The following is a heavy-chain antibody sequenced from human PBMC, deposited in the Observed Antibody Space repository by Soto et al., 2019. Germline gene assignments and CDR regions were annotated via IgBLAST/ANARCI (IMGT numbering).Heavy chain of an antibody. J-gene: IGHJ4*02. CDR3: ARGESYDPFAY. V-gene: IGHV3-13*04. Sequence: EVQLVESGGGLVQPGGSLRLSCAASGFTFSSYDMHWVRQATGKGLEWVSAIGTAGDTYYPGSVKGRFTISRDNAKNSLYLQMNSLRAGDTAVYYCARGESYDPFAYRGQGTLVTVSS. CDR2: IGTAGDT. D-gene: IGHD1-26*01. CDR1: GFTFSSYD.